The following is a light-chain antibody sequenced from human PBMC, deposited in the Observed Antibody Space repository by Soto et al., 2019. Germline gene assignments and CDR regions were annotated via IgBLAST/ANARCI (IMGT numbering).Light chain of an antibody. CDR3: QQSYSTPYT. V-gene: IGKV1-39*01. Sequence: DIQMTQTPPSLSLSVGDRVTITCRASQDISNSLNWYQQKPGKSPRALIYGPSSLEIGVPSSFSGRGSGTDFTLSISSLQPEDFATYFCQQSYSTPYTFGQGTSLRIK. J-gene: IGKJ2*01. CDR2: GPS. CDR1: QDISNS.